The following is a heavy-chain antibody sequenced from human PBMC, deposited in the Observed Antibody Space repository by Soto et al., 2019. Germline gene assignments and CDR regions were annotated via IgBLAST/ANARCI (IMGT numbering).Heavy chain of an antibody. J-gene: IGHJ4*02. V-gene: IGHV3-23*01. Sequence: GVLRLSCAASGFTFSIYAMSWVRQAPGKGLEWGSTITGNGGTSYADFVRGRFTISRDNSKNTLYLQMSSLRPEDTAVYYCAKDAPGSGWLSDYWGQGTLVTVSS. CDR1: GFTFSIYA. CDR2: ITGNGGT. CDR3: AKDAPGSGWLSDY. D-gene: IGHD3-22*01.